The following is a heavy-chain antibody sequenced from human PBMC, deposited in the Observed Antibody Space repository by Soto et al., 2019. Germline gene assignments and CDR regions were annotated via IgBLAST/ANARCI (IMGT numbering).Heavy chain of an antibody. CDR3: ARDSPPFDY. CDR1: GYTFSSYT. J-gene: IGHJ4*02. V-gene: IGHV1-18*03. CDR2: ISAYNGNT. Sequence: QVQLVQSGAEVKKSGASVKVSCKASGYTFSSYTISWVRQAPGQGLEWMGWISAYNGNTKYAQKLQDRVTMTTDTSTNTAYMELRSLRSDDMAVYYCARDSPPFDYWGQGTLVTVSS.